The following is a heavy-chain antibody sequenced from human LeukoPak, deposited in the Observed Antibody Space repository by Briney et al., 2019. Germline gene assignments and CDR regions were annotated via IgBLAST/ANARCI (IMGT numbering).Heavy chain of an antibody. CDR2: IHNSGTT. CDR1: GASISSHY. D-gene: IGHD6-13*01. V-gene: IGHV4-4*07. J-gene: IGHJ4*02. Sequence: SETLSLTCTVSGASISSHYWTWIRQPAGKGLEWIGRIHNSGTTNYNPSLKSRVTISVDTSRNQYSLKLTSVTAADTAVYYCARDRAAAGRGGGGDFDYWGQGTPVTASS. CDR3: ARDRAAAGRGGGGDFDY.